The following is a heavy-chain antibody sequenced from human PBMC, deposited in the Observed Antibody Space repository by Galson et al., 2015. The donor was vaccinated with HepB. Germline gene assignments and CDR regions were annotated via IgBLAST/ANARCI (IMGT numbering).Heavy chain of an antibody. CDR1: GFTFSSYA. CDR2: ISGSGDST. V-gene: IGHV3-23*01. J-gene: IGHJ4*02. Sequence: SLRLSCAASGFTFSSYAMSWVRQPPGKGLEWVSSISGSGDSTDYADSVKGRFTISRDNSKNTLYLQMNSLRAEDAALYYCAKERLQFDYWGQGTLVTVSS. D-gene: IGHD5-24*01. CDR3: AKERLQFDY.